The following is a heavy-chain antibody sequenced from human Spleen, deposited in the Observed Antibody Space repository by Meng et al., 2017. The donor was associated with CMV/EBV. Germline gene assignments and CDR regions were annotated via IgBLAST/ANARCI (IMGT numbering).Heavy chain of an antibody. V-gene: IGHV1-2*02. CDR2: SNPNSGGT. D-gene: IGHD3-10*01. CDR3: ARVRERISMVRGVTPDY. CDR1: GYTFTGYY. J-gene: IGHJ4*02. Sequence: ASVKVSCKASGYTFTGYYIHWVRQAPGQGLEWMGWSNPNSGGTNSAPKFQGRVTMTRDTSISTAYMDLSGLIFDDTAVYYCARVRERISMVRGVTPDYWGQGTLVTVSS.